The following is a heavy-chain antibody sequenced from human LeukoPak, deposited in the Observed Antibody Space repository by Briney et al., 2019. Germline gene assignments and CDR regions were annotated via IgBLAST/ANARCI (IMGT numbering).Heavy chain of an antibody. CDR1: GGSFSGYY. CDR2: INHSGST. J-gene: IGHJ6*03. D-gene: IGHD3-10*01. CDR3: ARGRRMVRGVITHYYYMDV. V-gene: IGHV4-34*01. Sequence: SETLSLTCAVYGGSFSGYYWSWIRQPPGKGLEWIGEINHSGSTNYNPSLKSRVTISVDTSKNQFSLKLSSVTAADTAVYYCARGRRMVRGVITHYYYMDVWGKGTTVTVSS.